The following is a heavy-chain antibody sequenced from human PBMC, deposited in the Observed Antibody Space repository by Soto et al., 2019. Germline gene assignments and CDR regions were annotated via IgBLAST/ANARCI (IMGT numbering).Heavy chain of an antibody. D-gene: IGHD3-10*01. Sequence: ASVKVSCKASGYTFTSYDINWVRQATARGLEWMGWMNPNSGNTGYAQKFQGRVTMTRNTSISTAYMELSSLRSEDTAVYYCARGSLGSGSYYNVGYWGQGTLVTVSS. J-gene: IGHJ4*02. CDR2: MNPNSGNT. CDR1: GYTFTSYD. CDR3: ARGSLGSGSYYNVGY. V-gene: IGHV1-8*01.